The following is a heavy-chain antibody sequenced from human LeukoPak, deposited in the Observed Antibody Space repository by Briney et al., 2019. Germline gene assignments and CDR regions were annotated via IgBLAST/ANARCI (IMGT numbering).Heavy chain of an antibody. J-gene: IGHJ4*02. V-gene: IGHV4-38-2*02. CDR1: GYSISSGYY. D-gene: IGHD3-22*01. CDR2: IYHSGST. Sequence: SETLSLTCTVSGYSISSGYYWAWIRQPPGKGLEWIGSIYHSGSTYYNPSLKSRVTISIDTSKSQFSLNLSSVTAADTAAYFCARDPDYYDPGYWGQGTLVTVSS. CDR3: ARDPDYYDPGY.